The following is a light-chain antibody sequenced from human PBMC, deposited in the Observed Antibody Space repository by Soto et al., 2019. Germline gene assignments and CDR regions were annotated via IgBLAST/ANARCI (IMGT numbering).Light chain of an antibody. V-gene: IGKV1-5*01. Sequence: DIQMAQSPSTLPASVGERVTITCRASQSISNWFAWYQLKPGTAPKLLIYHAPTLETGVPSRFSGSGSGTEFTLTISSLQPDDFATYYCQQYMSYSFGQGTKVDI. CDR1: QSISNW. J-gene: IGKJ1*01. CDR2: HAP. CDR3: QQYMSYS.